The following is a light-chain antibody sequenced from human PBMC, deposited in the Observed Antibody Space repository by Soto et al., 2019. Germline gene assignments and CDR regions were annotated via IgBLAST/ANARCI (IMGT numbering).Light chain of an antibody. CDR3: QQYDNWPPT. V-gene: IGKV3-15*01. Sequence: EIVMTQSPATLSVSPGERTTLSCRATQSVSGNLAWYQQKPGQAPRLLIYGASTRATGIPARFSGSWSGTEFTLTISSLQSEDFAVYYCQQYDNWPPTFGQGTKVEIK. J-gene: IGKJ1*01. CDR2: GAS. CDR1: QSVSGN.